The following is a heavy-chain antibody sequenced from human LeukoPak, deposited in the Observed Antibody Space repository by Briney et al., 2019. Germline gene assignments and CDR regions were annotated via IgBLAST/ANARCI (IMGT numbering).Heavy chain of an antibody. CDR3: ARDRVVVAATHDYYYYMDV. J-gene: IGHJ6*03. D-gene: IGHD2-15*01. Sequence: ASVKVSCKASSYTFTSYGISWVRQAPGQGLEWMGWISAYNGNTNYAQKLQGRVTMTTDTSTSTAYMELRSLRSDDTAVYYCARDRVVVAATHDYYYYMDVWGKGTTVTVSS. CDR2: ISAYNGNT. V-gene: IGHV1-18*01. CDR1: SYTFTSYG.